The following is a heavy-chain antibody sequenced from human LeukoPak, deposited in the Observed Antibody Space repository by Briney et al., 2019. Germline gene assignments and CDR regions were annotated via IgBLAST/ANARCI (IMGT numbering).Heavy chain of an antibody. CDR2: INPNSGGT. J-gene: IGHJ4*02. V-gene: IGHV1-2*02. D-gene: IGHD6-19*01. CDR1: GYTFTGYY. CDR3: ARPSSSDQTVFDY. Sequence: ASVKVSCKASGYTFTGYYMHWVRQAPGQGLEWMGWINPNSGGTNYAQKFQGRVTMTRDTSISTAYMELSRLRSDDTAVYYCARPSSSDQTVFDYWSQGTLVTVSS.